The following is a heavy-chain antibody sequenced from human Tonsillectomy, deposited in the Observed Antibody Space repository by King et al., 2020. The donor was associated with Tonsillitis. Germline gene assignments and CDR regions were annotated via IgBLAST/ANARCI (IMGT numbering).Heavy chain of an antibody. J-gene: IGHJ6*02. CDR1: GFTFDDYA. CDR3: AKDSRVGAAPFYYYHNGIDV. D-gene: IGHD1-26*01. CDR2: ISWNSGSI. Sequence: VQLVESGGGLVQPGRSLRLSCAASGFTFDDYAMHWVRHAPGKGLEWVSCISWNSGSIGYADSVKGRFTISRDNAKNSLYLQMNSLRAEDTALYYCAKDSRVGAAPFYYYHNGIDVWGQEATVTVSS. V-gene: IGHV3-9*01.